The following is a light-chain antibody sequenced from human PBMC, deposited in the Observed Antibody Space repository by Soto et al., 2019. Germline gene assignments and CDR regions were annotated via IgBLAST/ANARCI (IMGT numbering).Light chain of an antibody. V-gene: IGLV1-40*01. J-gene: IGLJ2*01. CDR2: DNT. CDR3: QSYDNTNSHVV. Sequence: QSVLTQPPSVSGAPGQRVTISCTGSSSNIGPHYYVHWYRLLPGTAPKLLIYDNTNRPSGVPDRFSGSKSGTSASLAITGLQAEDEADYYCQSYDNTNSHVVFGGGTKLTVL. CDR1: SSNIGPHYY.